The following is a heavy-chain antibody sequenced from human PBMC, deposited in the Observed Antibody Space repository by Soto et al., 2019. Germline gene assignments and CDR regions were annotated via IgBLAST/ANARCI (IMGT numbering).Heavy chain of an antibody. CDR2: IYYGGSI. CDR1: GGSISSGY. D-gene: IGHD3-22*01. J-gene: IGHJ5*02. V-gene: IGHV4-59*01. CDR3: TGAYYDVSGYSLDP. Sequence: SETLSLTCSVSGGSISSGYWTWIRQPPGKGLEWIGYIYYGGSINYNPSLKSRVIISVDTAKNQFSLRPSSVSAADTVVYYCTGAYYDVSGYSLDPWGQGTSVTVSS.